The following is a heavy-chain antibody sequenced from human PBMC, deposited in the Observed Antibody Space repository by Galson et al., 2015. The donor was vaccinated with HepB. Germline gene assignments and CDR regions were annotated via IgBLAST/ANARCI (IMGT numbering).Heavy chain of an antibody. CDR2: ISGSGGST. D-gene: IGHD2-8*01. Sequence: SLRLSCAASGFTFSNAWMSWVRQAPGKGLEWVSAISGSGGSTYYADSVKGRSTISRDNSKNTLYLQMNSLRAEDTAVYYCAKGALGYCTNGVCYAASNFDYWGQGTLVTVSS. CDR3: AKGALGYCTNGVCYAASNFDY. CDR1: GFTFSNAW. J-gene: IGHJ4*02. V-gene: IGHV3-23*01.